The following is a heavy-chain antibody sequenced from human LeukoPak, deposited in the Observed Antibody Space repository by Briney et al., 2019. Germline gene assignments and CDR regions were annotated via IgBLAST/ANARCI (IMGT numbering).Heavy chain of an antibody. J-gene: IGHJ6*02. V-gene: IGHV3-7*01. CDR3: GARRYGMDV. CDR1: GFTFSSYW. CDR2: IKQDGSEK. Sequence: GGSLRLSCAASGFTFSSYWMSWVRQAPGKGLEWVANIKQDGSEKYYVDSVRGRFTISRDNAKNSLYLQMDSLRAEDTAVYYCGARRYGMDVWGQGTTVTVSS.